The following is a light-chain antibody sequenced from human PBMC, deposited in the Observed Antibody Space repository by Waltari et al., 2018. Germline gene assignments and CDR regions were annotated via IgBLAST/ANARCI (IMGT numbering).Light chain of an antibody. CDR1: QSIRTN. Sequence: EIVMTQSPATLSVPPGERASLSCRASQSIRTNLAWYQQRRGQAPRLLIYDASIRATGIPARFSGSGSGTEFTLTISSLQSEDFAVYYCQQYNSWPLTFGGGTKVEIK. CDR3: QQYNSWPLT. CDR2: DAS. V-gene: IGKV3-15*01. J-gene: IGKJ4*01.